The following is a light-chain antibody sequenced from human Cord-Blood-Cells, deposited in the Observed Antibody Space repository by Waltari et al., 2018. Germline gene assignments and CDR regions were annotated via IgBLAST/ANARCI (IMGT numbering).Light chain of an antibody. CDR3: QKYNSAPPT. J-gene: IGKJ4*01. CDR1: QGISIY. CDR2: AAS. V-gene: IGKV1-27*01. Sequence: DIQMTQSPSSLSASVGDRVTITCRASQGISIYLAWYQQKPGKVPKLLIYAASTLQSGVPSRFSVSGSGTDFTLTISSLQPEDVATYYCQKYNSAPPTFGGGTKVEIK.